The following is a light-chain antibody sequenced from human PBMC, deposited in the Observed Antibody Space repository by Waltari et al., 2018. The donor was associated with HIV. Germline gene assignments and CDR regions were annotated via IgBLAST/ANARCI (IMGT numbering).Light chain of an antibody. Sequence: QSALTQSASVSGPPGQSITISCTGTSSAVGGYNNVSWYHQHPGKAPKLVIYNVSNRPSGVSNRFSGSKSGNTASLTISGLQAEDEAEYYCSSYTSSNTVIFGGGTRVTVL. V-gene: IGLV2-14*01. J-gene: IGLJ2*01. CDR3: SSYTSSNTVI. CDR2: NVS. CDR1: SSAVGGYNN.